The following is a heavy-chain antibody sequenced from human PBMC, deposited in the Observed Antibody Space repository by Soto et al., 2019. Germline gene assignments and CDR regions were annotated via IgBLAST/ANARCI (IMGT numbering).Heavy chain of an antibody. CDR3: AKDHPPPRITIFGVVNDAFDI. CDR2: ISGSGGST. D-gene: IGHD3-3*01. CDR1: GFTFSSYA. J-gene: IGHJ3*02. Sequence: EVQLLESGGGLVQPGGSLRLSCAASGFTFSSYAMSWVRQAPGKGLEWVSAISGSGGSTYYADSVKGRFTISRDNSKNTLYLQMNSLRAEDTAVYYCAKDHPPPRITIFGVVNDAFDIWGQGTMVTVSS. V-gene: IGHV3-23*01.